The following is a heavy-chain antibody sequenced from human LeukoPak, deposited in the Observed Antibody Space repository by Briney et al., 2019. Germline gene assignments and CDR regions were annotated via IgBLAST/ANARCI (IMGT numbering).Heavy chain of an antibody. CDR1: GFTFSMSW. CDR3: ARESYFYDSSGNYPRLDY. V-gene: IGHV3-7*01. CDR2: IKEEGSEK. Sequence: GGSLRLSCAASGFTFSMSWMNWVRQAPGRGLEWVANIKEEGSEKYYVDSVKGRFTISRAHAKNSLYLQMNSLRAEDTAVYYCARESYFYDSSGNYPRLDYWGQGTLVTVSS. D-gene: IGHD3-22*01. J-gene: IGHJ4*02.